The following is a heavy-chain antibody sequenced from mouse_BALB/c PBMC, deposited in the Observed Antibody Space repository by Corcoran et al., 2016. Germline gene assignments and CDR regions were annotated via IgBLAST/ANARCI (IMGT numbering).Heavy chain of an antibody. V-gene: IGHV1-9*01. CDR3: VRGKLDYAMDY. Sequence: QVQLQQSGAELMKPGASVKISCKATGYTFSSYWIEWVKQRHGHGLEGIGELLPGSGSTNYKQKFKGKATFTAGPSAHTAYKQLSNKTSEDSAGDYCVRGKLDYAMDYWGQGTSVTVSS. J-gene: IGHJ4*01. CDR1: GYTFSSYW. CDR2: LLPGSGST.